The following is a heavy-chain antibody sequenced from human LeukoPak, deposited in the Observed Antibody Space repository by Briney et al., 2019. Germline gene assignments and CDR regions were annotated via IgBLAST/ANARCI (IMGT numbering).Heavy chain of an antibody. Sequence: SETLSLTCTVSGGSIRRHYWSWIRQSAGKGLEWMGRIYKSGSNSENTNYNPSLESRVTVAADPSNNQFSLTLSSVTAADTAVYYCARASLSIGGYSSFDYWGQGILVTVSS. J-gene: IGHJ4*02. CDR2: IYKSGSNSENT. D-gene: IGHD2-15*01. CDR3: ARASLSIGGYSSFDY. V-gene: IGHV4-4*07. CDR1: GGSIRRHY.